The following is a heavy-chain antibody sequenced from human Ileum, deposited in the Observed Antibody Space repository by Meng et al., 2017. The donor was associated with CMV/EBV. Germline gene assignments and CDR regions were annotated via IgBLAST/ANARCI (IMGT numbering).Heavy chain of an antibody. V-gene: IGHV4-34*01. CDR3: ATNSEDY. J-gene: IGHJ4*02. Sequence: QVTRQQWGAGLLKPSVTLSLTCAFYGGSFSDYDWIWIRQSPGKGLEWIGEVHHSGITNYNPSLKSRVTISVDTSKNQFFLKLTSVTAADTGLYYCATNSEDYWGQGTLVTVSS. D-gene: IGHD4-23*01. CDR1: GGSFSDYD. CDR2: VHHSGIT.